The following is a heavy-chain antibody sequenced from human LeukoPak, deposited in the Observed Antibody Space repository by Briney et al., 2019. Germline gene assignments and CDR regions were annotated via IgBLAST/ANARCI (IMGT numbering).Heavy chain of an antibody. D-gene: IGHD3-22*01. CDR3: ARGLGTYDSSELTWPMISF. V-gene: IGHV1-8*01. CDR2: MNPNSGDT. CDR1: GYTFTSYE. J-gene: IGHJ4*02. Sequence: GASVKVSCKASGYTFTSYEIHWVRQATGQGLEWMGWMNPNSGDTAYAQKFQGRITMTRSTSINTAYMELSSLRSEDTAVYYCARGLGTYDSSELTWPMISFWGQGTLVTVSS.